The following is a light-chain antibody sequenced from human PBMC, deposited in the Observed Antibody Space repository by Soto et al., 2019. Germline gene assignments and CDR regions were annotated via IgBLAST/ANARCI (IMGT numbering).Light chain of an antibody. Sequence: DIQMTQSPSSLSASVVDRVTITCRASQSISSYLNWYQQKPGKAPKLLIYAASSLQSGVPSRFSGSGSGTDFTLTISSLQPEDFAVYYCQQTYSSPRTFGQGTKVDIK. V-gene: IGKV1-39*01. CDR2: AAS. CDR1: QSISSY. CDR3: QQTYSSPRT. J-gene: IGKJ1*01.